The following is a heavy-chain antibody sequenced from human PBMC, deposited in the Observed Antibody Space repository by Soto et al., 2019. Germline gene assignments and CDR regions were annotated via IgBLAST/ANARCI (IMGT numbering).Heavy chain of an antibody. J-gene: IGHJ4*02. CDR3: AKDLYDSSGYYYGFFDY. Sequence: GGSLRLSCAASGFTFSSYAMSWVRQAPGKGLEWVSAISGSGGSTYYADSVKGRFTISRDNSKNTLYLQMNSLRAEDTAVYYCAKDLYDSSGYYYGFFDYWGQGTLVTVSS. CDR1: GFTFSSYA. V-gene: IGHV3-23*01. D-gene: IGHD3-22*01. CDR2: ISGSGGST.